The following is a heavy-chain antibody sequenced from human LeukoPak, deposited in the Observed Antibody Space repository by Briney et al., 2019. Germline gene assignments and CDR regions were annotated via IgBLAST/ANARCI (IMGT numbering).Heavy chain of an antibody. J-gene: IGHJ4*02. Sequence: ASVKVSCKASGYTFTSYGISWVRQAPGQGLEWMGWISAYNGNTNYAQKFQGRVTITTDESTSTAYMELSSLRSEDTAVYYCARHPNWSGFDYWGQGTLVTVSS. CDR2: ISAYNGNT. V-gene: IGHV1-18*01. CDR1: GYTFTSYG. D-gene: IGHD1-1*01. CDR3: ARHPNWSGFDY.